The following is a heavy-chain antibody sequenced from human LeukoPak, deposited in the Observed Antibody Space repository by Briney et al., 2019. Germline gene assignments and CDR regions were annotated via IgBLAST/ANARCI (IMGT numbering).Heavy chain of an antibody. Sequence: GGSLRLSCAASGFTFSSYAMSWVRQAPGKGLEWVSAISGSGGRTYYADSVKGRFTISRDNSKNTLYLQMNSLRAEDTAVHYCAKDYRYCTSTSCYGDDAFDIWGQGTMVSVSS. V-gene: IGHV3-23*01. CDR1: GFTFSSYA. J-gene: IGHJ3*02. D-gene: IGHD2-2*01. CDR2: ISGSGGRT. CDR3: AKDYRYCTSTSCYGDDAFDI.